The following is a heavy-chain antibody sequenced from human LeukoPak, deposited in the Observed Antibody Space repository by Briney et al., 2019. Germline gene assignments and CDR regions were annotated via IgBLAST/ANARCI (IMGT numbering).Heavy chain of an antibody. Sequence: GGSLRLSCAASGFTFSNVYMSWGLQAPGKGLEWVGRIKSKADGGTADYAAPVTGRFTISRDDSRNTVYLQMSSLKIEDTGVYYCLTTRWGQGTLVTVSS. CDR2: IKSKADGGTA. J-gene: IGHJ4*02. CDR1: GFTFSNVY. CDR3: LTTR. V-gene: IGHV3-15*01.